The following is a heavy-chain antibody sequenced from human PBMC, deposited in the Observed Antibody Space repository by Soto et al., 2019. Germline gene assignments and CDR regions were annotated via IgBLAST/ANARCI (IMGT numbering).Heavy chain of an antibody. V-gene: IGHV5-51*01. CDR3: ASHGCSCGTSYLAY. Sequence: PGESMKISCKSSEYSITNYWIGWVRQMPGKGLERMRIIYPGDSDTRYSPSFQGQVTISADKSISTAYLQCSSLKASDTAMYYCASHGCSCGTSYLAYWGQGTLVTVSS. D-gene: IGHD2-15*01. J-gene: IGHJ4*02. CDR1: EYSITNYW. CDR2: IYPGDSDT.